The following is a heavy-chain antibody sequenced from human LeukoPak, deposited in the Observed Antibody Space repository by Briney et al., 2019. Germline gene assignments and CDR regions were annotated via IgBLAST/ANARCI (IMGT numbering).Heavy chain of an antibody. CDR3: ARDSGRHYDFWSGYYTEDTYYYYYGMDV. V-gene: IGHV4-34*01. Sequence: PSETLSLTCAVYGGSFSGYYWSWIRQPPGKGLEWIGEINHSGSTNYNPSLKSRVTMSVDTSKNQFSLKLSSVTAADTAVYYCARDSGRHYDFWSGYYTEDTYYYYYGMDVWGQGTTVTVSS. J-gene: IGHJ6*02. CDR2: INHSGST. CDR1: GGSFSGYY. D-gene: IGHD3-3*01.